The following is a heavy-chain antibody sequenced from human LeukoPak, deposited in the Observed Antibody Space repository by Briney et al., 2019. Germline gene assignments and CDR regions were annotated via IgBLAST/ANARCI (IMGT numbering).Heavy chain of an antibody. J-gene: IGHJ4*02. Sequence: SETLSLTCTVSGGSISSSSYYWGWTRQPPGKGLEWIGSIYYSGSTYYNPSLKSRVTISVDTSKNQFSLKLSSVTAADTAVYYCARTSRHYDILTGETYYFDYWGQGTLVTVSS. CDR2: IYYSGST. CDR1: GGSISSSSYY. D-gene: IGHD3-9*01. CDR3: ARTSRHYDILTGETYYFDY. V-gene: IGHV4-39*01.